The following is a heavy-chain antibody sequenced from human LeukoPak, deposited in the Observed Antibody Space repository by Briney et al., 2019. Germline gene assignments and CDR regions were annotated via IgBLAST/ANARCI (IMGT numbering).Heavy chain of an antibody. J-gene: IGHJ4*02. D-gene: IGHD3-22*01. CDR3: VRNTVPYYDSSGYLFDY. CDR1: GFTFSSYA. CDR2: ISGSGGST. Sequence: GGSLRLSCAASGFTFSSYAMSWVRQAPGKGLEWVSAISGSGGSTYYADSVKGRFTTSRDNSKNTLYLQMNSLRAEDTAVYYCVRNTVPYYDSSGYLFDYWGQGTLVTVSS. V-gene: IGHV3-23*01.